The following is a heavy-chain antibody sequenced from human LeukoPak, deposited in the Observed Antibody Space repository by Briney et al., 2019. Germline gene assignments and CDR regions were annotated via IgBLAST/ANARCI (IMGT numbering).Heavy chain of an antibody. CDR1: GFTFSGFA. V-gene: IGHV3-74*01. CDR3: ARPETQYSSGLDGFDI. CDR2: INSDGSRT. Sequence: PGGSLRLSCAASGFTFSGFAMSWVRQAPGKGLVWVSRINSDGSRTTYADSVKGRFTISRDNAKNTLYLQTNSLRTEDTVVYYCARPETQYSSGLDGFDIWGQGTMVTVSS. J-gene: IGHJ3*02. D-gene: IGHD6-19*01.